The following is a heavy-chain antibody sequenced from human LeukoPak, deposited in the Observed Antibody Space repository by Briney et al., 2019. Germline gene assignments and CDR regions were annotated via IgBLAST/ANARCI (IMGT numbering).Heavy chain of an antibody. CDR3: ARSLLTRFDP. J-gene: IGHJ5*02. V-gene: IGHV4-4*07. CDR1: GGSISSFY. CDR2: IYTSGST. Sequence: SETLSLTCTVSGGSISSFYWSWIRQPAGKGLEWIGRIYTSGSTNYNPSLKSRVTISVDKSKNQFSLKLSSVTAADTAVYYCARSLLTRFDPWGQGTLVTVSS.